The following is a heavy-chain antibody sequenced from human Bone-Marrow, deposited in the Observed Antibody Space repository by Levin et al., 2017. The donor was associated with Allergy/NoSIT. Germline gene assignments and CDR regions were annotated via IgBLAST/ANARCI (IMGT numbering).Heavy chain of an antibody. CDR2: VHYSGRM. J-gene: IGHJ4*02. V-gene: IGHV4-39*02. CDR3: ARLTVRALADY. D-gene: IGHD4-11*01. Sequence: SETLSLTCSVSGDTISRSNSYWGWIRQSPGKGLEWLATVHYSGRMYHNPALDSRVTISVDKSKNNFSLRLNSVTAADTAVYYCARLTVRALADYWGLGTLVTVSS. CDR1: GDTISRSNSY.